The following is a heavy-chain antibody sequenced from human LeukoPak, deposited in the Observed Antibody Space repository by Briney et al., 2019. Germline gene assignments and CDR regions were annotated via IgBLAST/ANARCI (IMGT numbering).Heavy chain of an antibody. D-gene: IGHD3-22*01. J-gene: IGHJ4*02. CDR1: GFTFSNAW. CDR2: IKSKTDGGTT. V-gene: IGHV3-15*07. CDR3: TADYYDSSGYYNDY. Sequence: PGGSLRLSCAVSGFTFSNAWMNWVRQAPGKGLEWVGRIKSKTDGGTTDYAAPVKGRFTISRDDSKNTLYLQMNSLKTEDTAVYYCTADYYDSSGYYNDYWGQRTLVTVSS.